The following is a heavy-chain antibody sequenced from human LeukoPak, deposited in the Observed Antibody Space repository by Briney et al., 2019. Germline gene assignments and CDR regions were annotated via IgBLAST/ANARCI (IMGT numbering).Heavy chain of an antibody. Sequence: GASVKVSCKASGYTFTGYYMHWVRQAPGQGLEWMGWINPNSGGTNYAQKFQGWDTMTRDTSISTAYVELSRLRSDDTAVYYCARAGIAAISFEYWGQGTLVTVSS. D-gene: IGHD6-13*01. CDR1: GYTFTGYY. CDR3: ARAGIAAISFEY. V-gene: IGHV1-2*04. J-gene: IGHJ4*02. CDR2: INPNSGGT.